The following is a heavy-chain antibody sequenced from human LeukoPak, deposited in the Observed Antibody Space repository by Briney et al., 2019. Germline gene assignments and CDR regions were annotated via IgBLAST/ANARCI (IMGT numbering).Heavy chain of an antibody. V-gene: IGHV4-61*01. Sequence: SETLSLTCTVSGDSVSNGNYYWSWLRQPPGKALEWIGYIYYTGKTYYNPSLKSRVTISVDTSKNQSSLKLSSVTAADTAVYYCARPRTRYCSGGSCQTYYFDYWGQGTLVTVSS. CDR2: IYYTGKT. D-gene: IGHD2-15*01. J-gene: IGHJ4*02. CDR1: GDSVSNGNYY. CDR3: ARPRTRYCSGGSCQTYYFDY.